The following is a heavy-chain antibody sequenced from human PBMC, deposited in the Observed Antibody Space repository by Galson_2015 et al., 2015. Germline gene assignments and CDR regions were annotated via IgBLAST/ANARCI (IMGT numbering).Heavy chain of an antibody. CDR2: IYYSGST. CDR1: GGSISSYY. Sequence: ETLSLTCTVSGGSISSYYWSWIRQPPGKGLEWIGYIYYSGSTNYNPSLKSRVTISVDTSKNQFSLKLSSVTAADTAVYYCARASGFWSGYPDYWGQGTLVTVSS. CDR3: ARASGFWSGYPDY. J-gene: IGHJ4*02. D-gene: IGHD3-3*01. V-gene: IGHV4-59*01.